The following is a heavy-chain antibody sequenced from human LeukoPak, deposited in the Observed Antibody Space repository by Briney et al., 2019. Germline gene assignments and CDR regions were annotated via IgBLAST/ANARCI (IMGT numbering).Heavy chain of an antibody. Sequence: GGSLRLSCAASGFTFSSYNMNWVREAPGKGLEWVSSISSSSSYIYYADSVKGRFTISRDNAKNSLYLQMNSLRTEDTAVYYCARVIAFRGYMDVWGKGTTVTVSS. J-gene: IGHJ6*03. CDR1: GFTFSSYN. CDR3: ARVIAFRGYMDV. D-gene: IGHD3-16*02. CDR2: ISSSSSYI. V-gene: IGHV3-21*01.